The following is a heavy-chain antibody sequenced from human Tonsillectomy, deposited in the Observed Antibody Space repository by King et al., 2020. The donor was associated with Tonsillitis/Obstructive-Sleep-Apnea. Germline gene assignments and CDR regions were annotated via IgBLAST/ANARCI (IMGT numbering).Heavy chain of an antibody. D-gene: IGHD6-13*01. V-gene: IGHV3-30*01. CDR1: GFTFSSYA. Sequence: QVQLVESGGGVVQPGRSLRLSCAASGFTFSSYAIHWVRQAPGKGLEWVAVILYDGRNEAESVKGRFTISRDHSKHTLFLQMNSLRAEDTAVYCARDQSGTIAAASPDYWGQGTLVTVSS. CDR3: ARDQSGTIAAASPDY. J-gene: IGHJ4*02. CDR2: ILYDGRN.